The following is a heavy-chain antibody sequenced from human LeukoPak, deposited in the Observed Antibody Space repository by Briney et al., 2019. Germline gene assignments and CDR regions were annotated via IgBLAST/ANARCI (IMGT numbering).Heavy chain of an antibody. Sequence: GGSLRLSCTAAGFNFGTYWMSWVRQSPEKGLELVANIKFDDTVKNYVDSVRGRFTISRDNPSNSVYLQMDSLRPEDTALYYCARDPGSSAFAYWGQGAQVTVSS. CDR1: GFNFGTYW. CDR3: ARDPGSSAFAY. J-gene: IGHJ4*02. V-gene: IGHV3-7*01. CDR2: IKFDDTVK. D-gene: IGHD2-2*01.